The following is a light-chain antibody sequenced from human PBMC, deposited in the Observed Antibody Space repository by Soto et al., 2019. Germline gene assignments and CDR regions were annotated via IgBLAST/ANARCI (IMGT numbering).Light chain of an antibody. CDR1: QSVSSY. CDR2: GAS. V-gene: IGKV3-11*01. Sequence: EIVLTHTPATLSLSPGERATLSCRATQSVSSYLAWYQQKPGQAPRLLIYGASYRATGIPARFSGSGSGTDFTLTISRLEPEDSATYYCQQRRSSLTFGGGTKVDIK. CDR3: QQRRSSLT. J-gene: IGKJ4*01.